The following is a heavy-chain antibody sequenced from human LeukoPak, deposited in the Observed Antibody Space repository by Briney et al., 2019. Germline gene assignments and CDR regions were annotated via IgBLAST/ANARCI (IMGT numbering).Heavy chain of an antibody. J-gene: IGHJ5*02. D-gene: IGHD3-3*01. CDR1: GYTFTSYD. Sequence: VASVKVSCKASGYTFTSYDINWVRHAPGQGHEWMGCMNPNSGNKGYAQKFQGRVTMTRNTSISPAYMELSSLRSEDTAVYYCARGKAFWSGICFDPWGQGTLVTVSS. CDR3: ARGKAFWSGICFDP. V-gene: IGHV1-8*01. CDR2: MNPNSGNK.